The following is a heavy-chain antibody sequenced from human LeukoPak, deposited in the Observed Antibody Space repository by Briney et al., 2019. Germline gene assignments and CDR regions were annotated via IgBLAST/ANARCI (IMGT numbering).Heavy chain of an antibody. J-gene: IGHJ5*02. D-gene: IGHD2-8*02. CDR1: GFTYSSYG. CDR2: ISSTSPYI. V-gene: IGHV3-21*01. Sequence: TGGSLRLSCAASGFTYSSYGMHWVRQAPGKGLEWVSSISSTSPYIYYADSVKGRFTISRSNPDNLVFLQMNSLEAEDTAVYYCARVAVSGPTGWFDPWGQGTPVTVSS. CDR3: ARVAVSGPTGWFDP.